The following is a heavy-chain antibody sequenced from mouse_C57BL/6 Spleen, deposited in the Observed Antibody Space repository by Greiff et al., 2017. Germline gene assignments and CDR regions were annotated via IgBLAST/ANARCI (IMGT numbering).Heavy chain of an antibody. Sequence: VQLQQSGPELVKPGASVTISCTASGYAFSSSWMNWVKQRPGKGLEWIGRIYPGDGATNYNGKFKGKATLTADKSSSTAYMQLSSLTSEDSAVYYCAKSGRALDYWGQGTSVTVSA. CDR2: IYPGDGAT. D-gene: IGHD1-3*01. V-gene: IGHV1-82*01. J-gene: IGHJ4*01. CDR3: AKSGRALDY. CDR1: GYAFSSSW.